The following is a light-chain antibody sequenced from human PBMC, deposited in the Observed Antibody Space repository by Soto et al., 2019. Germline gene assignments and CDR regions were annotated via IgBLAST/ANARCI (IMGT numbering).Light chain of an antibody. CDR3: QQRSNWPT. Sequence: EIVLTQSPATLSLSPGERATLSCRASQSVSSYLAWYQQRPGQAPRLLIYDASNRATGIPARFSGSGSGTDVTLTISSLEPEDFAVYYCQQRSNWPTFGQGTELEIK. J-gene: IGKJ2*01. CDR1: QSVSSY. V-gene: IGKV3-11*01. CDR2: DAS.